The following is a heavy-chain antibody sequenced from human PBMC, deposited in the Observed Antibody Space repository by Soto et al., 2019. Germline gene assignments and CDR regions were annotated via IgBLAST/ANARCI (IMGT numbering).Heavy chain of an antibody. D-gene: IGHD1-1*01. Sequence: GGSLRLSCAASGFTFSNAWMNWVRQAPGKGLEWVGRIKSKTDGGTTDYAAPVKGRFTISRDDSKNTLYLQMNSLKTEDTAVYYCIWRSNSNDYYYYYGMDVWGQGTTVTVSS. CDR2: IKSKTDGGTT. CDR1: GFTFSNAW. CDR3: IWRSNSNDYYYYYGMDV. J-gene: IGHJ6*02. V-gene: IGHV3-15*07.